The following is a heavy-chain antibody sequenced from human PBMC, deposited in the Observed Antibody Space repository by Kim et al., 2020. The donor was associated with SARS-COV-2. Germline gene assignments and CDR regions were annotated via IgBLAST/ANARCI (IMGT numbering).Heavy chain of an antibody. J-gene: IGHJ4*02. V-gene: IGHV1-18*01. D-gene: IGHD1-26*01. CDR2: ISAYNGNT. CDR1: GYTFTSYG. CDR3: ARDHYASLVGATTPYFDY. Sequence: ASVKVSCKASGYTFTSYGISWVRQAPGQGLEWMGWISAYNGNTNYAQKLQGRVTMTTDTSTSTAYMELRSLRSDDTAVYYCARDHYASLVGATTPYFDYWGQGTLVTVSS.